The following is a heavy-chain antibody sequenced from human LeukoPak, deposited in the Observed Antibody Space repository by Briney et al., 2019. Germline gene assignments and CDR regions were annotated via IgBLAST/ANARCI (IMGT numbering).Heavy chain of an antibody. D-gene: IGHD1-1*01. Sequence: GASVKVSCKASGYTFTNYGVSWVRQAPGQGLEWMGWISANDGKTHYSEKHQGRVTMSTDTVTSTAYMELRSLRSDDTAVYYCARELHVERDDYWGQGTLVTVSS. CDR2: ISANDGKT. J-gene: IGHJ4*02. V-gene: IGHV1-18*01. CDR1: GYTFTNYG. CDR3: ARELHVERDDY.